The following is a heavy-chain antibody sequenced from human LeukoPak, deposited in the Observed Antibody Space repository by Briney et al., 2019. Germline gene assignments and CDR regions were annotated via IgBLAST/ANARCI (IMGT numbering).Heavy chain of an antibody. D-gene: IGHD6-19*01. CDR2: IWYDGSNK. CDR3: AKGFLAGDDAFDI. CDR1: GFTFSSYG. V-gene: IGHV3-30*02. Sequence: GGSLRLSCAASGFTFSSYGMHWARQAPGKGLEWVAVIWYDGSNKYYADSVKGRFTISRDNSKNTLYLQMNSLRAEDTALYYCAKGFLAGDDAFDIWGQGTMVTVSS. J-gene: IGHJ3*02.